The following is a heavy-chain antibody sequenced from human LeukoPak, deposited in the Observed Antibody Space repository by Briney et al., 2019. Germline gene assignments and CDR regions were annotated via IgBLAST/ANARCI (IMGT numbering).Heavy chain of an antibody. V-gene: IGHV3-43*01. Sequence: GGSLRLSCAASGFTLDDYAMHWVRQAPGKGLEWVSLISWDGAWTYYTDSVKGRFTVSRDNSKNSLYLQMNSLRPEDTALYYCAKDFSTSGSFYDYWGQGTLVTVSS. D-gene: IGHD1-26*01. CDR1: GFTLDDYA. J-gene: IGHJ4*02. CDR2: ISWDGAWT. CDR3: AKDFSTSGSFYDY.